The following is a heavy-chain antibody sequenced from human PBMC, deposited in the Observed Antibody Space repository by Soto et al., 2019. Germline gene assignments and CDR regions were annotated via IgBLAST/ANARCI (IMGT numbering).Heavy chain of an antibody. CDR2: IYRNDDK. CDR1: GFSLSTSGVG. D-gene: IGHD2-15*01. Sequence: SGPTLVNPTQTLTLTCTFSGFSLSTSGVGVGWIRQPPGKALEWLALIYRNDDKRYSPSLKSRLTITKDPSKNQVRLTMTNGHPVDPATSYWAYCFVVVVVITRGHGTLDFWGKATMVTL. J-gene: IGHJ3*01. V-gene: IGHV2-5*01. CDR3: AYCFVVVVVITRGHGTLDF.